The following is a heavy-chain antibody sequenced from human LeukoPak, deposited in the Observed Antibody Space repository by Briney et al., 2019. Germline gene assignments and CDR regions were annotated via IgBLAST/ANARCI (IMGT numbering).Heavy chain of an antibody. D-gene: IGHD3-22*01. CDR2: INHSGST. Sequence: SETLSLTCAVYGGSFSGYYWSWIRQPPGKGLQWIGGINHSGSTNYNPSLKSRVTISVDTSKNQFSLKLSSVTAADTAVYYCARIVYYDSSGYFYHFDYWGQGTLVTVSS. V-gene: IGHV4-34*01. J-gene: IGHJ4*02. CDR1: GGSFSGYY. CDR3: ARIVYYDSSGYFYHFDY.